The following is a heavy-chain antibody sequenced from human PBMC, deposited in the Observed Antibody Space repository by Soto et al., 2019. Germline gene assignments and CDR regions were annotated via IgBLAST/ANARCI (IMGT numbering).Heavy chain of an antibody. Sequence: GGSLRLSCAASGFTFSSYAMSWVRQAPGKGLEWVSSISASGDNTFYADSVKGRLTISRDNSKNTLYLQLNSLRAEDTAVYYCAKDRLARGTDPRFDPWGQGTLVTVSS. CDR3: AKDRLARGTDPRFDP. CDR2: ISASGDNT. CDR1: GFTFSSYA. D-gene: IGHD3-10*01. J-gene: IGHJ5*02. V-gene: IGHV3-23*01.